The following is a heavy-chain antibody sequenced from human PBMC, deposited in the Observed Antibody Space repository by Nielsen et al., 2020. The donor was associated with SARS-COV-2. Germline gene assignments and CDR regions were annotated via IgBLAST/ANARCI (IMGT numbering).Heavy chain of an antibody. Sequence: GESLKISCAASGLTFSDYYFSWIRQAPGKGPEWVSYITSSGSFTNYVDSVKGRFTISRNNAENSAYLQMNSLRAEDTGLYYCATDGQAFEYWGRGTLVSVSS. J-gene: IGHJ4*02. CDR1: GLTFSDYY. V-gene: IGHV3-11*03. CDR3: ATDGQAFEY. CDR2: ITSSGSFT. D-gene: IGHD4-17*01.